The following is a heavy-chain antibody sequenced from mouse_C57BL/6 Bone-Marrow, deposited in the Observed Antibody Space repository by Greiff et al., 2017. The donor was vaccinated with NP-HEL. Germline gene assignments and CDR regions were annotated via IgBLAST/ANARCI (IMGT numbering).Heavy chain of an antibody. V-gene: IGHV1-54*01. D-gene: IGHD2-12*01. J-gene: IGHJ4*01. CDR1: GYAFTNYL. Sequence: QVHVKQSGAELVRPGTSVKVSCKASGYAFTNYLIEWVKQRPGQGLEWIGVINPGSGGTNYNEKFKGKATLTADKSSSTAYMQLSSLTPEDSAVYFCASSFLLDYYAMDYWGQGTSVTVSS. CDR3: ASSFLLDYYAMDY. CDR2: INPGSGGT.